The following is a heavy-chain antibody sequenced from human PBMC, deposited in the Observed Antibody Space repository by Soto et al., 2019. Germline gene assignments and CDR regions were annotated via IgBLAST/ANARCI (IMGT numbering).Heavy chain of an antibody. J-gene: IGHJ4*02. CDR3: AREGSYSSSWDY. CDR2: INPNSGGT. D-gene: IGHD6-13*01. Sequence: ASVKVSCKASGYTFTGYYMHWVRQAPGQGLEWMGWINPNSGGTNYAQKFQGWVTMTRDTSISTAYMELSRLRSDDTAVYYCAREGSYSSSWDYWGQGTLVTVSS. CDR1: GYTFTGYY. V-gene: IGHV1-2*04.